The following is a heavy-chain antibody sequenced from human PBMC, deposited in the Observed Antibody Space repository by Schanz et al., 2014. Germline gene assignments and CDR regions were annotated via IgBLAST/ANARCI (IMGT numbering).Heavy chain of an antibody. CDR3: AREQIRTGDDLVDY. CDR2: ISSGCSDA. CDR1: GFTFSSYS. V-gene: IGHV3-21*05. J-gene: IGHJ4*01. Sequence: EVQLVESGGGLVKPGESLRLSCSASGFTFSSYSMHWVRQAPGKGLEWVSEISSGCSDANYADSVKGRFTISRDNAKNTLYLQMNSRRAEDTAMYYYAREQIRTGDDLVDYWGHGTLVTVSS.